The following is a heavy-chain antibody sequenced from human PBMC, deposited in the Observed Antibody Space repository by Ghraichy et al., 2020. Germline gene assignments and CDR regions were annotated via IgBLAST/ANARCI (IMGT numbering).Heavy chain of an antibody. Sequence: ASVKVSCKTSGYSFTSYSLSWVRQAPGQGLEWMGWISTYNGRTTYAQNFHGRLTMTTNTSTDTAHMELRSLRSDDTALYFCARIGSTGSSRYWGQGSLVTVSS. CDR2: ISTYNGRT. D-gene: IGHD1-26*01. CDR1: GYSFTSYS. CDR3: ARIGSTGSSRY. V-gene: IGHV1-18*04. J-gene: IGHJ4*02.